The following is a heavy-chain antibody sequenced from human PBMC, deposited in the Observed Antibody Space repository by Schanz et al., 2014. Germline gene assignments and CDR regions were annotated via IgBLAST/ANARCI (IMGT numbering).Heavy chain of an antibody. CDR1: GFTFSDSW. Sequence: EVQLVESGGGLVQPGGSLRLSCAASGFTFSDSWMHWVRQAPGKGLEWVSTIASGGSHTFYADSVKGRFTISRDNAKSSLFLQMNSLRAEDTAVYYCVREVGAAAGLAWGLDYWGRGTLVTVSS. D-gene: IGHD6-13*01. CDR3: VREVGAAAGLAWGLDY. V-gene: IGHV3-21*06. J-gene: IGHJ4*02. CDR2: IASGGSHT.